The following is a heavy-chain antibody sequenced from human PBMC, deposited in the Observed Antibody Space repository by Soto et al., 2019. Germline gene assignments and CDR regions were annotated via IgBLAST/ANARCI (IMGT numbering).Heavy chain of an antibody. Sequence: QVQLVESGGDVVQPGRSLRLSCAASGFTFTSYGMHWVRQAPGKGLEWVAIIWYDGSNQKYADSVKGRFTISRDNSANTLYLQMDSLRAEDTAVYYCAKDQGTPGTGVLGGWSDRWVQGTLVIVSP. J-gene: IGHJ5*02. CDR3: AKDQGTPGTGVLGGWSDR. CDR2: IWYDGSNQ. V-gene: IGHV3-33*06. CDR1: GFTFTSYG. D-gene: IGHD1-1*01.